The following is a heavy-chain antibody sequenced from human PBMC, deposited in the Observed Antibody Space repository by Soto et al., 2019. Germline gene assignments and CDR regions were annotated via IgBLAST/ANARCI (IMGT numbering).Heavy chain of an antibody. Sequence: GGSLRLSCVVSGFTFSEYGMHWVRQAPGKGLEWLAGISHDQTDKYYTDSVKGRFIISRDNSKSTLHLQMNSLRVEDTGVYYCVKDPYSGELAGHLTWFDTWGHGSLVTVS. CDR2: ISHDQTDK. D-gene: IGHD1-7*01. CDR3: VKDPYSGELAGHLTWFDT. V-gene: IGHV3-30*18. J-gene: IGHJ5*01. CDR1: GFTFSEYG.